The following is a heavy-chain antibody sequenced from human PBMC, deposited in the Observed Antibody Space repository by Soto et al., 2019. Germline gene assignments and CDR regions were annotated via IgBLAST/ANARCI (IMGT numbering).Heavy chain of an antibody. Sequence: EVQLVESGGRLIQPGESLRLSCAASGFVFRNYYMHWARQAPGKVLVWVSHINGDGSSTGYADSVKGRFTISRDNARNKLYLQMNSLRGEDTAVYYWGRGGEPASIDGWGQGALVTVSS. D-gene: IGHD2-2*01. V-gene: IGHV3-74*01. CDR3: GRGGEPASIDG. CDR1: GFVFRNYY. J-gene: IGHJ4*02. CDR2: INGDGSST.